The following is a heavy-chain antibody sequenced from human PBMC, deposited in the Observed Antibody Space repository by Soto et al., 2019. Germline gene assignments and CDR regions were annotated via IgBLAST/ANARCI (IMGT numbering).Heavy chain of an antibody. D-gene: IGHD2-8*01. CDR3: AKENAGPFDY. J-gene: IGHJ4*02. CDR1: GFIFSNYW. Sequence: GGSLRLSCESSGFIFSNYWMHLVRQTPGTGLVWVSRISNDGSITYYADSVKSRFSISRDNSKNTLFLQMNSLRAEDTAIYYCAKENAGPFDYWGQGTLVTVSS. V-gene: IGHV3-74*01. CDR2: ISNDGSIT.